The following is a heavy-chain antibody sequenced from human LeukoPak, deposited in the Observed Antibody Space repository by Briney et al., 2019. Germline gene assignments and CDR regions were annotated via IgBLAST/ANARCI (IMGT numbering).Heavy chain of an antibody. CDR2: ISSSGSTI. V-gene: IGHV3-11*01. CDR3: ARPPLKYDILTGFIDY. CDR1: GFTFSDYY. J-gene: IGHJ4*02. D-gene: IGHD3-9*01. Sequence: GGSLGLSCAASGFTFSDYYMSWIRQAPGKGLEWVSYISSSGSTIYYADSVKGRFTISRDNAKNSLYLQMNSLRAEDTAVYYCARPPLKYDILTGFIDYWGQGTLVTVSS.